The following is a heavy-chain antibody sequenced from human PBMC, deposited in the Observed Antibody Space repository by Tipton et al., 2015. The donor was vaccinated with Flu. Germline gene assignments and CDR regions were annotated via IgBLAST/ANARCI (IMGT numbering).Heavy chain of an antibody. CDR2: VIPVFKTA. J-gene: IGHJ6*02. D-gene: IGHD2/OR15-2a*01. V-gene: IGHV1-69*18. CDR3: AREHFPSYNNGMDV. Sequence: QLVQSGAQVQKPGSSVKVSCKAPGGTFSDYSFTWVRQAPGQGVEWMGRVIPVFKTATYAEKFQGRVTITADESTSTAYMEINSLRSEDTAVYYCAREHFPSYNNGMDVWGQGTKVTVSS. CDR1: GGTFSDYS.